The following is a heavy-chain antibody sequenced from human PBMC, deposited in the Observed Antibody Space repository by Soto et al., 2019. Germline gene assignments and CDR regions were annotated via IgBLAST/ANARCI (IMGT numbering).Heavy chain of an antibody. J-gene: IGHJ4*02. CDR2: SRDKANSYTT. V-gene: IGHV3-72*01. CDR3: AKVASSPQTRDFDY. Sequence: EVQLVESGGGLVQPGGSLRLSCAASGFTFSDHYIDWVRQAPGKGVEWVGRSRDKANSYTTEYAASVKGRFTISRDDSKNSLYLQMNSLKTEDTAVYYCAKVASSPQTRDFDYWGQGTLVTVSS. D-gene: IGHD6-13*01. CDR1: GFTFSDHY.